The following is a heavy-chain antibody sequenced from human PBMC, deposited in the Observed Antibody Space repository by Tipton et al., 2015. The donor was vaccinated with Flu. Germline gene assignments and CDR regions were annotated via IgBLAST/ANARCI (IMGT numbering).Heavy chain of an antibody. CDR3: ATDSNFSWFSD. J-gene: IGHJ4*02. CDR2: FYLSGSP. CDR1: GYSISSNHY. V-gene: IGHV4-38-2*02. Sequence: GLVKPSETLSLTCTVSGYSISSNHYWGWIRQPPGKGLEWVGTFYLSGSPYYNPSLKSRVTMSIDMTKNQFSLKLASVTAADTAIYYCATDSNFSWFSDWGQGYLVTVSS. D-gene: IGHD6-13*01.